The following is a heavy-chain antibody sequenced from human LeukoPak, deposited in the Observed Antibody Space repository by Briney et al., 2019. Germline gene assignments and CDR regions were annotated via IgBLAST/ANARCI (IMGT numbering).Heavy chain of an antibody. J-gene: IGHJ4*02. CDR2: ISYDGSRT. CDR1: GFTFRAYA. CDR3: ARDAQDYFDSTTSFDY. D-gene: IGHD2/OR15-2a*01. Sequence: GGSLRLSCAASGFTFRAYAMHWVRQAPGQGLEWVAVISYDGSRTYTADSVKGRITISRDNSEDTVYLHMNILRPEDTAVNYCARDAQDYFDSTTSFDYWGQGTLLIVSS. V-gene: IGHV3-30*04.